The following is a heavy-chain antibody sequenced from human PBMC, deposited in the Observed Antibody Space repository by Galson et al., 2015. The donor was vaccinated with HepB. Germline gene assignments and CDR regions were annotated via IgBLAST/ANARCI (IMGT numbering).Heavy chain of an antibody. CDR3: AYGSDV. J-gene: IGHJ6*02. CDR2: TYFRSKWHN. CDR1: GDSVTSSSAV. V-gene: IGHV6-1*01. Sequence: CAISGDSVTSSSAVWNWIRQSPPRGLEWLGRTYFRSKWHNDYGISVKSRISINADTSENQFSRHLRSVTPEDTAVYYCAYGSDVWGQGTTVIVSS.